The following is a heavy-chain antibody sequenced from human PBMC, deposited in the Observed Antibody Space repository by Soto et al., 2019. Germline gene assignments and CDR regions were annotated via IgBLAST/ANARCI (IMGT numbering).Heavy chain of an antibody. CDR1: GFTIGSYG. Sequence: QVLLVESGGGVVQPGTSLRLSCAASGFTIGSYGMDWVRQAPGKGLEWVAGLWYDGDDKYYGDSVKGRLTISRDNSRNTLYLQMNSLRAEDTAVYYCVRGPYYGLYYFDSWGQGTLVTVSS. J-gene: IGHJ4*02. V-gene: IGHV3-33*01. CDR2: LWYDGDDK. D-gene: IGHD3-10*01. CDR3: VRGPYYGLYYFDS.